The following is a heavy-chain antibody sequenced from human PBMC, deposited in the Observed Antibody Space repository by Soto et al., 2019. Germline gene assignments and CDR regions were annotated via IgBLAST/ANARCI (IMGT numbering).Heavy chain of an antibody. Sequence: ASVKVSCKASGYTFTSYGISWVRQAPGQGLEWMGWISAYNGNTNYAQKLQGRVTMTTDTSTSTAYMELRRLRSDETAVYYCGRERTYCTNGVGYCLRHYYGMDGWGHGTTVTVSS. J-gene: IGHJ6*02. CDR2: ISAYNGNT. D-gene: IGHD2-8*01. CDR3: GRERTYCTNGVGYCLRHYYGMDG. V-gene: IGHV1-18*01. CDR1: GYTFTSYG.